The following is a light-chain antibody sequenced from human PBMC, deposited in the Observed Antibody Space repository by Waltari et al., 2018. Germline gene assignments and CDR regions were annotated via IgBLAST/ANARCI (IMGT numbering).Light chain of an antibody. CDR3: QQYNDWPLLFT. CDR1: ENIRAN. V-gene: IGKV3-15*01. Sequence: EIVMTQSPATLSVSPGERATLSCRASENIRANLAWYQVKPGQAPRLLVYGATARASGVPDRVGGSASGTEFTLTISRLQSEDIATYYCQQYNDWPLLFTFGPGTKVNIK. J-gene: IGKJ3*01. CDR2: GAT.